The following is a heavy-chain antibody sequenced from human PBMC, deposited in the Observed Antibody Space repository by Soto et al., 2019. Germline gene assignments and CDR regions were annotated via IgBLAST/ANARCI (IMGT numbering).Heavy chain of an antibody. CDR2: IWYDGSNK. Sequence: GGSLRLSCAASGFTFSSYGMHWVRQAPGKGLEWVAVIWYDGSNKYYADSVKGRFTISRDNSKNTLYLQMNSLRAEDTAVYYCARDLGTGFYCGGDCLGGGYGMDVWGQGTTVTVSS. CDR3: ARDLGTGFYCGGDCLGGGYGMDV. D-gene: IGHD2-21*02. J-gene: IGHJ6*02. CDR1: GFTFSSYG. V-gene: IGHV3-33*01.